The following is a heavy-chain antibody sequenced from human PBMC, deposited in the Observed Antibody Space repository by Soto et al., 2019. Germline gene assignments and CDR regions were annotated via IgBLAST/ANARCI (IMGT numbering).Heavy chain of an antibody. V-gene: IGHV3-23*01. D-gene: IGHD2-2*01. CDR2: ISGSGGST. CDR1: GFTFSSYA. CDR3: AKDWDIVVVPAARFFDY. Sequence: GGSLRLSCAASGFTFSSYAMSWVRQAPGKGLEWVSAISGSGGSTYYADSVKGRFTISRDNSKNTLYLQMNSLRAEDTAVYYCAKDWDIVVVPAARFFDYWGQGTLVTVSS. J-gene: IGHJ4*02.